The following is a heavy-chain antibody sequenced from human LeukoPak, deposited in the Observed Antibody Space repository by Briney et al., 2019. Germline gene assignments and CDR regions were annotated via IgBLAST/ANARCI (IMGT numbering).Heavy chain of an antibody. CDR3: ANPRREWELLWAFDI. CDR2: IRYDGSNK. D-gene: IGHD1-26*01. CDR1: GFTFSSYG. Sequence: PGGALRLSCAASGFTFSSYGMHWVRQAPGKGVEGVAFIRYDGSNKYYEDSVKGRFTISRDNSKNTLYLQMNSLRAEDTAVYYCANPRREWELLWAFDIWGQGTMVTVSS. J-gene: IGHJ3*02. V-gene: IGHV3-30*02.